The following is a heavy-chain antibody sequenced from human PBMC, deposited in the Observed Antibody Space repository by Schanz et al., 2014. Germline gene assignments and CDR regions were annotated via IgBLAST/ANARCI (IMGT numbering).Heavy chain of an antibody. CDR1: GGSISSGGYS. CDR3: ALREKPYGPFAS. Sequence: QVQLQESGPGLVKPSQTLSLTCTVSGGSISSGGYSWNWIRQSPGKGLEWIGYIYYSGNTYYNPSLRNRFTISVDRAKSQFSLGLASVTAADTAVYYCALREKPYGPFASWGQGALVTVSS. J-gene: IGHJ4*02. D-gene: IGHD3-10*01. V-gene: IGHV4-30-2*06. CDR2: IYYSGNT.